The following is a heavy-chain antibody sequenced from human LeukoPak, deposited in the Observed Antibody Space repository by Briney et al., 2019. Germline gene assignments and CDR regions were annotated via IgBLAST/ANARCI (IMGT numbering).Heavy chain of an antibody. D-gene: IGHD2-15*01. V-gene: IGHV3-23*01. CDR2: ISGSGGST. J-gene: IGHJ4*02. CDR3: ATKQGVVVAPIDY. Sequence: GGSLRLSCAASGFTFSSYAMSWVRQAPGKGLKWVSAISGSGGSTYYADSVKGRFTISRDNSKNTLYLQMNSLRAEDTAVYYCATKQGVVVAPIDYWGQGTLVTVSS. CDR1: GFTFSSYA.